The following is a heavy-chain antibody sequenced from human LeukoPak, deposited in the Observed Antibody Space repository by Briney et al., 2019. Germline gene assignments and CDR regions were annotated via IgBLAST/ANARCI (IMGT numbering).Heavy chain of an antibody. Sequence: GALRLSCSASGFTFRGFSFDLFPQAPGKGLEWVALISYNGNYEDYAQSVKGRFTISRDNSKNTLFLQMNSLRPEDTAVYYCSSASSGQPDYWGQGTLVTVSS. CDR1: GFTFRGFS. J-gene: IGHJ4*02. D-gene: IGHD1-1*01. CDR2: ISYNGNYE. CDR3: SSASSGQPDY. V-gene: IGHV3-30*04.